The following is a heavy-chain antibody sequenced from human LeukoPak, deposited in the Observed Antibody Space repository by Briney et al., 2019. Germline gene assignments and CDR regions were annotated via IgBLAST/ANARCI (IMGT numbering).Heavy chain of an antibody. D-gene: IGHD1-26*01. CDR1: GYTFTSYG. CDR3: ARDASCSGSNCDAFDI. Sequence: ASVEVSCRASGYTFTSYGINWVRQAPGQGLEWMGWISAYNGNTNYAQILQGRVTMTTDTSTSTAYMELRSLRSDDTAVYYCARDASCSGSNCDAFDIWGQGTMVTVSS. V-gene: IGHV1-18*01. J-gene: IGHJ3*02. CDR2: ISAYNGNT.